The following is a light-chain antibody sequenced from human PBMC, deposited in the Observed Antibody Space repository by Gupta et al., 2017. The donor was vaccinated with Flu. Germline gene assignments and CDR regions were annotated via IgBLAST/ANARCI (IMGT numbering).Light chain of an antibody. J-gene: IGKJ1*01. Sequence: PSSVSASVGDRVTIACRASQDVGNWLAWYQQKPGEVPKLLIYGASSLQRGVPSRFSGSGSGTDFTLTIRSLQSEDFATYYCQQASSFPRTFGQGTRMEI. CDR1: QDVGNW. CDR2: GAS. V-gene: IGKV1-12*01. CDR3: QQASSFPRT.